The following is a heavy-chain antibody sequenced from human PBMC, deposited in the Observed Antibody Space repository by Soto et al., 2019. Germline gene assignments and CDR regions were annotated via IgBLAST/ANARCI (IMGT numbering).Heavy chain of an antibody. J-gene: IGHJ5*02. D-gene: IGHD6-13*01. CDR2: ISAYNGNT. V-gene: IGHV1-18*01. CDR1: AYTFTSYG. Sequence: AEVKVSCKASAYTFTSYGISCVRQAPGQVLEWMGWISAYNGNTNYAQKLQGRVTMTTDTSTSTAYMELRSLRSDDTAVYYCARELGQQLVGWFEPWGQGTLVIVSS. CDR3: ARELGQQLVGWFEP.